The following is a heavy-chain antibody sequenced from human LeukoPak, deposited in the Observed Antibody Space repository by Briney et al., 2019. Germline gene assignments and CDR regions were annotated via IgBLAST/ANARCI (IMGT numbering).Heavy chain of an antibody. CDR3: ARSWYDLLYFDY. D-gene: IGHD1-1*01. V-gene: IGHV4-39*07. CDR2: IYYSGST. CDR1: GGSISSSSYY. Sequence: SETLSLTCTVSGGSISSSSYYWGWIRQPPGKGLEWIGSIYYSGSTNYNPSLKSRVTISVYTSKNQFSLKLSSVTAADTAVYYCARSWYDLLYFDYWGQGTLVTVSS. J-gene: IGHJ4*02.